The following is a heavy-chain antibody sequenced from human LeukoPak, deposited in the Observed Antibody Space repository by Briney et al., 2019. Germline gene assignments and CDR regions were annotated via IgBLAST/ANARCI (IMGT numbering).Heavy chain of an antibody. J-gene: IGHJ4*02. V-gene: IGHV3-74*01. CDR1: GFTFRSYW. CDR3: ARSAADAFDY. CDR2: INSDGAT. Sequence: GGSLRLSCAASGFTFRSYWMHWVRQVPGKGLVWVSLINSDGATSHADCVKGRFTISRDNAKNTLYLQMNSLRAEDTAVYYCARSAADAFDYWGQGTLVTVSS.